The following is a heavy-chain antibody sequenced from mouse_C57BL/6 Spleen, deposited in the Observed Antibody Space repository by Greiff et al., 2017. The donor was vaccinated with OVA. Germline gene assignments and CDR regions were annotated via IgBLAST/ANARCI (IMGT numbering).Heavy chain of an antibody. CDR1: GYTFTSYW. Sequence: VQLQQPGAELVKPGASVKMSCKASGYTFTSYWITWVKQRPGQGLEWIGDIYPGSGSTNYNEKFKSKATLTVDTSSSTAYMQLSSLTSEDSAVYYCARGTTVVEDYAMDYWGQGTSVTVSS. CDR3: ARGTTVVEDYAMDY. V-gene: IGHV1-55*01. D-gene: IGHD1-1*01. J-gene: IGHJ4*01. CDR2: IYPGSGST.